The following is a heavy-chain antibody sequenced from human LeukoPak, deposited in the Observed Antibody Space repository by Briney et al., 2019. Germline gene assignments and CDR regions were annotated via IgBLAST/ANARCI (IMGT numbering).Heavy chain of an antibody. D-gene: IGHD3-10*01. CDR3: TTDFMRGFSGS. CDR2: IKSKWDGGTT. Sequence: GGSLRLSCAGSGFTFSNAWMNWVRQAPGKGLEWVGYIKSKWDGGTTDYAAPVKGRFTVSRDDSKNTVYLQMNSLKTEDTAVYYCTTDFMRGFSGSWGQGTLVTVSS. V-gene: IGHV3-15*07. CDR1: GFTFSNAW. J-gene: IGHJ5*02.